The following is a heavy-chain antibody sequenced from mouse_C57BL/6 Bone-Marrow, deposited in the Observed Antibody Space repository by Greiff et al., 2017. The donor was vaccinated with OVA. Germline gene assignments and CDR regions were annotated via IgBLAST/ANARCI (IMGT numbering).Heavy chain of an antibody. CDR3: ARGVLRPLDY. CDR1: GFTFSDYG. J-gene: IGHJ2*01. V-gene: IGHV5-17*01. CDR2: ISSGRSTI. D-gene: IGHD1-2*01. Sequence: EVMLVEPGGGLVKPGGSLKLSCAASGFTFSDYGMHWVRQAPEKGLEWVAYISSGRSTIYYADTVKVRFTISRDNAKNTLFLQMTSLRSEDTAMYYCARGVLRPLDYWGQGTTLTVSS.